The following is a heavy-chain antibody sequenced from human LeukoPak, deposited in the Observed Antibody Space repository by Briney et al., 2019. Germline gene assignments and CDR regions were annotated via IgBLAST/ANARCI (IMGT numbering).Heavy chain of an antibody. Sequence: PSETLSLTCTVSGGSISSSSYYWGWIRQPPGKGLEWIGSIFYIGSTYYNSSLKSRVTISVDTSKNQFSLKLRSVTAADTAVYYCASTLYFYGSGSSCNYFDYWGQGTLVTVSS. D-gene: IGHD3-10*01. CDR1: GGSISSSSYY. CDR2: IFYIGST. CDR3: ASTLYFYGSGSSCNYFDY. V-gene: IGHV4-39*01. J-gene: IGHJ4*02.